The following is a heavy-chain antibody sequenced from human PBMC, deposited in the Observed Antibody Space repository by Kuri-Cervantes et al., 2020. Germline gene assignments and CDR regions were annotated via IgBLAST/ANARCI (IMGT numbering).Heavy chain of an antibody. CDR2: ISSSGSTI. CDR1: GFTFSDYY. D-gene: IGHD2/OR15-2a*01. V-gene: IGHV3-11*01. CDR3: TTDSYFSV. Sequence: GESLKISCAASGFTFSDYYMSWIRQAPGKGLEWVSYISSSGSTIYYADSVKGRFTISRDDSKSTLYLQMNSLKTEDTAVYYCTTDSYFSVWGQGTMVTVSS. J-gene: IGHJ3*01.